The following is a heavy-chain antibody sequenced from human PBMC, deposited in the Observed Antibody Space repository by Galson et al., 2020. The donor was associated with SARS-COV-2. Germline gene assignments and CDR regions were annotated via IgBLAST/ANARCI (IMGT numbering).Heavy chain of an antibody. V-gene: IGHV4-61*02. J-gene: IGHJ6*02. CDR2: IYTSGNT. CDR1: GASIRSGRYH. Sequence: SETLSLTCTVSGASIRSGRYHWSWTRQPAGKGLESIRRIYTSGNTNYNPYLKSRVTISLDTSKNQFSLRLRSVTAADTADYYCARGEFFEFNYYGMDVWGQGTTVTVSS. CDR3: ARGEFFEFNYYGMDV. D-gene: IGHD3-3*01.